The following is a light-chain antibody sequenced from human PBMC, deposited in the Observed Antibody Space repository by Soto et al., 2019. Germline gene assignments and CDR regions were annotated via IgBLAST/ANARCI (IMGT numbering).Light chain of an antibody. V-gene: IGLV2-14*01. Sequence: QSALTQPASVSGSPGQSITLSCTETSSDIGGYDYVSWYQRHPGKAPKLIIYDVNNRPSGVSNRFSGSKSGNTASLTISGLQAEDEADYYCTSYASGSSHVVFGGGTKVTVL. CDR3: TSYASGSSHVV. CDR2: DVN. J-gene: IGLJ2*01. CDR1: SSDIGGYDY.